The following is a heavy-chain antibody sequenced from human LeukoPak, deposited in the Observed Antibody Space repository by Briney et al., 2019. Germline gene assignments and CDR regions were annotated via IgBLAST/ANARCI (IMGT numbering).Heavy chain of an antibody. CDR1: GFTFSSYA. Sequence: GGSLRLSCAASGFTFSSYAMHWVRQAPGKGLEYLSAISSNGGSTYYANSVKGRFTISRDNSKNTLYLQMGSLRAEDMAVYYCAREGVYSYGYNDYWGQGTLVTVSS. CDR2: ISSNGGST. CDR3: AREGVYSYGYNDY. D-gene: IGHD5-18*01. J-gene: IGHJ4*02. V-gene: IGHV3-64*01.